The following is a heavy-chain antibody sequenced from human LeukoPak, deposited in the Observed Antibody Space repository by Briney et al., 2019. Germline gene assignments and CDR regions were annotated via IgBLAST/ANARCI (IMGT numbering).Heavy chain of an antibody. CDR1: GGSISSSSYY. D-gene: IGHD6-19*01. CDR2: IYYSGST. V-gene: IGHV4-39*01. Sequence: SETLSLTCTVSGGSISSSSYYWGWIRQPPGKGLEWIESIYYSGSTYYNPSLKSRVTISVDTSKNQFSLKLSSVTAADTAVYYCARLGGTGGWLFYYFDYWGQGTLVTVSS. CDR3: ARLGGTGGWLFYYFDY. J-gene: IGHJ4*02.